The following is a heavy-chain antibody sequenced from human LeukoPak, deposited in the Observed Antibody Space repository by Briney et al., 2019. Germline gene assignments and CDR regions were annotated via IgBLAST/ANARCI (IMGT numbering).Heavy chain of an antibody. J-gene: IGHJ3*02. CDR2: IYYSGST. CDR3: ARRAGSGSTKVFDI. CDR1: GGSISSYY. Sequence: SETLSLTCTVSGGSISSYYWSWIRQPPGKRLEWIGYIYYSGSTNYNPSLKSRVTISVDTSKNQFSLKLSSVTAADTAVYYCARRAGSGSTKVFDIWGQGTMVTVSS. D-gene: IGHD3-10*01. V-gene: IGHV4-59*08.